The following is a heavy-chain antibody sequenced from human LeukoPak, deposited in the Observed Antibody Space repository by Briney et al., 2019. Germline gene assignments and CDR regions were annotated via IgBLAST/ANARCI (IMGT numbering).Heavy chain of an antibody. CDR2: IIPIFGTA. J-gene: IGHJ3*02. CDR3: ASEFDGGNSGNAFDI. V-gene: IGHV1-69*13. Sequence: SVKVSCKASGGTFSSYAISWVRQAPGQGLEWMGGIIPIFGTANYAQKFQGRVTITADESTSTAYMELGSLRSEDTAVYYCASEFDGGNSGNAFDIWGQGTMVTVSS. D-gene: IGHD4-23*01. CDR1: GGTFSSYA.